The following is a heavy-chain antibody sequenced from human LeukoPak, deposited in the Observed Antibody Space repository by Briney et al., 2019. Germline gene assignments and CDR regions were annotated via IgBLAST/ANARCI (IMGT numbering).Heavy chain of an antibody. Sequence: SETLSLTCTVSGGSISSYYWSWIRQPPGKGLEWIGSIYYSGSTNYNPSLKSRVTISVDTSKNQFSLRLSSVTAADTAVYYCARVYVGYQAFDIWGQGTMVTVSS. V-gene: IGHV4-59*01. CDR1: GGSISSYY. CDR3: ARVYVGYQAFDI. D-gene: IGHD3-16*01. CDR2: IYYSGST. J-gene: IGHJ3*02.